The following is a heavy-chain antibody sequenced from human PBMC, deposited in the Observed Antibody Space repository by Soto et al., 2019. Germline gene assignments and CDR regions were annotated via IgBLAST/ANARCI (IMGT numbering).Heavy chain of an antibody. CDR3: ARDSSGWPYYYGMDV. CDR1: GFTVSSNY. Sequence: GGSLRLSCAASGFTVSSNYMSWVRQAPGKWLEWVSVIHSGGSTYYADSVKGRFTISRDNSKNTLYLQMNSLRAEDTAVYYCARDSSGWPYYYGMDVWGQGTTVTVSS. CDR2: IHSGGST. J-gene: IGHJ6*02. D-gene: IGHD6-19*01. V-gene: IGHV3-53*01.